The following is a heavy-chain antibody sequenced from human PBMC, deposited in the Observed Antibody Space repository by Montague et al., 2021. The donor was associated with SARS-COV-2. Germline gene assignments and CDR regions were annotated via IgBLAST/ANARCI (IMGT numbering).Heavy chain of an antibody. V-gene: IGHV4-39*02. J-gene: IGHJ6*02. CDR3: ARDLAGYYGSGSYGGMDV. CDR2: IYYSGST. CDR1: GGSISSSSYY. Sequence: SETLYLTCTVSGGSISSSSYYWGWIRQPPGKGLEWIGSIYYSGSTYYSPSLKSRVTISVDTSENQFSLKLSSVTAADTAVYYCARDLAGYYGSGSYGGMDVWGQGTTVTVSS. D-gene: IGHD3-10*01.